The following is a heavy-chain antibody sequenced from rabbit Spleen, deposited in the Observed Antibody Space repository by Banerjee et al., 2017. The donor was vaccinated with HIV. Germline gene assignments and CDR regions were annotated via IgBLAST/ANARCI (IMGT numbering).Heavy chain of an antibody. Sequence: QQLVESGGGLVKPGASLTLTCKASGFSFNSGDDMCWVRQAPGKGLEWVACIAAGSSGSTWYASWAKGRFTISKTSSTTVTLQMTSLTVADTATYFCARETDSGWGVVSFYFNLWGPGTLVTVS. CDR3: ARETDSGWGVVSFYFNL. D-gene: IGHD4-1*01. CDR1: GFSFNSGDD. V-gene: IGHV1S40*01. CDR2: IAAGSSGST. J-gene: IGHJ4*01.